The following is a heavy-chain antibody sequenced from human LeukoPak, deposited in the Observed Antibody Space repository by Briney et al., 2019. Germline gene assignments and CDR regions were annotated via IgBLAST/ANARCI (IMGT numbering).Heavy chain of an antibody. D-gene: IGHD3-10*01. CDR2: INPNSGGT. J-gene: IGHJ6*03. V-gene: IGHV1-2*06. Sequence: ASVKVSCKASGYTFTGYYMHWMRQAPGQGLEWMGRINPNSGGTNYAQKFQGRVTMTRDTSTSTVYMELSSLRSEDTAVYYCARGKEASYYPYYYYYYYMDVWGKGTTVTVSS. CDR1: GYTFTGYY. CDR3: ARGKEASYYPYYYYYYYMDV.